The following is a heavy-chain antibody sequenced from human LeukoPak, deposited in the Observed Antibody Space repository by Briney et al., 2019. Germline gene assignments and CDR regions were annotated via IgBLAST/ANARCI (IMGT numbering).Heavy chain of an antibody. J-gene: IGHJ4*02. Sequence: ASVKVSCKASGGTFSRYGISWVRQARGQGLEWMGGIVPLFGTANYAQEFQGRVTITADESTSTVYMAMSSLRSEDTAVYYCAREWDYESRGFFFSYWGQGTLVTVSS. CDR3: AREWDYESRGFFFSY. CDR2: IVPLFGTA. CDR1: GGTFSRYG. D-gene: IGHD3-22*01. V-gene: IGHV1-69*13.